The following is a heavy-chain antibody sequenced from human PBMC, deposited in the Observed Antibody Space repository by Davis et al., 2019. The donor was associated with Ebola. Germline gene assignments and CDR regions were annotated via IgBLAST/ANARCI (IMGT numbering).Heavy chain of an antibody. CDR3: ARGRFLKWAIDY. J-gene: IGHJ4*02. Sequence: GSLRLSCTVSGGPISSSSYYWGWIRQPPGKGLEWIGSIYYSGSTYYNPSLKSRVTISVDTSKNQFSLKLSSVTAADTAVYYCARGRFLKWAIDYWGQGTLVTVSS. D-gene: IGHD3-3*01. CDR1: GGPISSSSYY. V-gene: IGHV4-39*07. CDR2: IYYSGST.